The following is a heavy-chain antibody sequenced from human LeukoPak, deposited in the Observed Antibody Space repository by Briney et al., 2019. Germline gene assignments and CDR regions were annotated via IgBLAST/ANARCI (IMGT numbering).Heavy chain of an antibody. J-gene: IGHJ4*02. V-gene: IGHV1-2*02. CDR3: AREYTVLGQGFDF. CDR2: INPNSGST. CDR1: GYTFTGYY. Sequence: GPVKVSCKASGYTFTGYYMHWVRQAPGQGLEWMGWINPNSGSTNYAQKFQGRVTMTRDTSISTAYMELSRLRSDDTAVYYCAREYTVLGQGFDFWGQGTLVTVSS. D-gene: IGHD4-11*01.